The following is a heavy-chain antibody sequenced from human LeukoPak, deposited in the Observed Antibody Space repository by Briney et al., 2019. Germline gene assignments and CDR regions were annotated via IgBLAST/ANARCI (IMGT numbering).Heavy chain of an antibody. CDR2: IYYSGST. D-gene: IGHD3-3*01. CDR1: GGSISNYY. CDR3: ARTSYDFWSGPYNWFDP. Sequence: SETLSLTCSVSGGSISNYYWSWLRQPPGKGLEWIGYIYYSGSTNYNPSLKSRVTISVDTSKNQFSLKLSSVTAADTAVYYCARTSYDFWSGPYNWFDPWGQGTLVTVSS. J-gene: IGHJ5*02. V-gene: IGHV4-59*01.